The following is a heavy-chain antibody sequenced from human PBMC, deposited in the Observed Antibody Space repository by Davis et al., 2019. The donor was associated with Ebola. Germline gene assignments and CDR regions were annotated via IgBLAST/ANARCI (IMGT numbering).Heavy chain of an antibody. CDR2: ISYDGSNK. D-gene: IGHD6-19*01. V-gene: IGHV3-30-3*01. CDR3: AREGRAVAGIHYYYYGMDV. J-gene: IGHJ6*04. CDR1: GFTFSSYA. Sequence: GGSLRLSCAASGFTFSSYAMHWVRQAPGKGLEWVAVISYDGSNKYYADSVKGRFTISRDNSKNTLYLQMNSLRAEDTAVYYCAREGRAVAGIHYYYYGMDVWGKGTTVTVSS.